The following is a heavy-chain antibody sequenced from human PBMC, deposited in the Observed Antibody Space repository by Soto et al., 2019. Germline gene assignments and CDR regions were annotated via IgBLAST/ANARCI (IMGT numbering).Heavy chain of an antibody. D-gene: IGHD6-19*01. CDR3: AKATTNGGWFNPFDS. V-gene: IGHV3-23*01. CDR2: LSGSGTST. CDR1: GFSFVNYA. Sequence: GGSLRLSCAASGFSFVNYAMNRVRQAPGKGLEWVSGLSGSGTSTYYADSVKGRFTISRDNSRDTLFLQMNSLTADDTAVYYCAKATTNGGWFNPFDSWGQGALVTVSS. J-gene: IGHJ4*02.